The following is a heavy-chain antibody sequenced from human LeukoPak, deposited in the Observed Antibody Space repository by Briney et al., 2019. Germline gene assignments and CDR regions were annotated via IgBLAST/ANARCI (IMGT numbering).Heavy chain of an antibody. V-gene: IGHV1-46*01. CDR3: ASLGGGSTVTTYLNY. CDR1: GYTFTSYY. J-gene: IGHJ4*02. D-gene: IGHD4-17*01. CDR2: INPSGGST. Sequence: ASVKVSCKASGYTFTSYYMHWVRQAPGQGLEWMGIINPSGGSTSCAQKFQGRVTMTRDMSTSTVYMELSSLRSEDTAVYYCASLGGGSTVTTYLNYWGQGTLVTVSS.